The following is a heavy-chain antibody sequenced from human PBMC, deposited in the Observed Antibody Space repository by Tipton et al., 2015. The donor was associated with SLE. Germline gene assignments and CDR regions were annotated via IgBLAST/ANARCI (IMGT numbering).Heavy chain of an antibody. CDR3: ARQGFGASTGMDWFDP. V-gene: IGHV4-59*08. J-gene: IGHJ5*02. Sequence: GLVKPSETLSLTCTVSGGSISSGYWSWIRQFPGKGLEWIGYIYDSGSTNYNPSLKSRVTMSVDTSKNQFSLRPNSVTAADTAVYYCARQGFGASTGMDWFDPWGQGTLVTVSS. CDR2: IYDSGST. D-gene: IGHD3-10*01. CDR1: GGSISSGY.